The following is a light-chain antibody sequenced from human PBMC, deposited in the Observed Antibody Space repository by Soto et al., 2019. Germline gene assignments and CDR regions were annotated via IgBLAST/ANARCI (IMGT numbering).Light chain of an antibody. J-gene: IGKJ1*01. V-gene: IGKV1-27*01. CDR1: QGISNY. Sequence: DIQMTQSPSSLCASVGDRVTITSRASQGISNYLAWYQQKPEKVPNLLIYAASTLQSVVPSRFSGSGSGSDFTLTISSPQPEDVASYYWQKDDSVPCTFGQGTMVEIK. CDR3: QKDDSVPCT. CDR2: AAS.